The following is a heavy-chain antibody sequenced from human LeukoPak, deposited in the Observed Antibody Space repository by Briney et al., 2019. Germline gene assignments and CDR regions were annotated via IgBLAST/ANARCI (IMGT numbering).Heavy chain of an antibody. Sequence: PGGSLRLSCAASGFIFSDYYMGWIRQAPGRGLQWVASMKGDGSHIYYVDSVKGRFTISRDNARNSLYLQMNSLRVEDTAVYYCARLFGGVTTYDYWGQGALVTVSS. CDR2: MKGDGSHI. J-gene: IGHJ4*02. CDR3: ARLFGGVTTYDY. D-gene: IGHD2-8*02. CDR1: GFIFSDYY. V-gene: IGHV3-7*01.